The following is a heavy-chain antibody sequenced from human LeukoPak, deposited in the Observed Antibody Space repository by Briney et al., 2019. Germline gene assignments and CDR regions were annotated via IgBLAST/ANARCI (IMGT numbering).Heavy chain of an antibody. CDR3: ARERVVEVVVVPAEFWFDP. D-gene: IGHD2-2*01. Sequence: PGGSLRLFCAAWGFTFSSYAMHWVRQAPGKGLEWVAVISYDGSNKYYADSVKGRFTISRDNSKNTLYLQMNSLRAEDTAVYYCARERVVEVVVVPAEFWFDPWGQGTLVTVSS. J-gene: IGHJ5*02. V-gene: IGHV3-30-3*01. CDR1: GFTFSSYA. CDR2: ISYDGSNK.